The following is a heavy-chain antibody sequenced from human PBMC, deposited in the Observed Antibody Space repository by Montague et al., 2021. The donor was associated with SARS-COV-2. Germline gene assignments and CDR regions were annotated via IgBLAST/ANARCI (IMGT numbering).Heavy chain of an antibody. CDR1: GGSISSGGYY. V-gene: IGHV4-39*07. D-gene: IGHD4-11*01. CDR2: IYHSGST. Sequence: SETLSLTCTVSGGSISSGGYYWSWIRQHPGKGLEWIGSIYHSGSTYYNPSLKSRVTISVDTSKNQFSLKLSSVTAADTAVYYCAVNSNYYYYYGMDVWGQGTPVTVSS. J-gene: IGHJ6*02. CDR3: AVNSNYYYYYGMDV.